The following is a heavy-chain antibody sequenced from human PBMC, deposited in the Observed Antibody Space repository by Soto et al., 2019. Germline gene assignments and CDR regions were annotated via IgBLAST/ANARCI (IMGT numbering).Heavy chain of an antibody. Sequence: QVQLVQSGAEVKKPGASVKVSCQASGYTFASHYIYWVRQAPGQGPEWMGVINPNGGNTRYTQRFQDRLALTTDTPTITVYLDLSSLSSEDTAVYYCGRDTSGLDYWGQGTLVTVSS. CDR2: INPNGGNT. CDR1: GYTFASHY. CDR3: GRDTSGLDY. J-gene: IGHJ4*02. V-gene: IGHV1-46*01.